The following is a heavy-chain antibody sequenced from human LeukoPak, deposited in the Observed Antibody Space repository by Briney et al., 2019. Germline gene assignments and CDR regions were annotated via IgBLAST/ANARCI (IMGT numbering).Heavy chain of an antibody. CDR1: GFMFNTYA. D-gene: IGHD2-21*01. CDR2: LSYDGTKK. V-gene: IGHV3-30*14. J-gene: IGHJ5*02. Sequence: GGSLRLSCAASGFMFNTYAMHWVRQPPGKGLEWVACLSYDGTKKYYADSVKGRFTISRDSSKNTLFLQMNSRRVEDTATYYRAKDSAHGAVMTKKKGMIEPWGRGTLVTVSS. CDR3: AKDSAHGAVMTKKKGMIEP.